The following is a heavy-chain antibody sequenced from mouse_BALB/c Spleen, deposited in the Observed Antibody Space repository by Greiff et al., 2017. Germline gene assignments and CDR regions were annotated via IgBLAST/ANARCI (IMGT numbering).Heavy chain of an antibody. Sequence: VQLQQSGAELAKPGASVKMSCKASGYTFTSYWMHWVKQRPGQGLEWIGYINPSTGYTEYNQKFKDKATLTADKSSSTAYMQLSSLTSEDSAVYYCARCGGEDYAMDYWGQGTSVTVSS. CDR2: INPSTGYT. V-gene: IGHV1-7*01. J-gene: IGHJ4*01. CDR1: GYTFTSYW. CDR3: ARCGGEDYAMDY.